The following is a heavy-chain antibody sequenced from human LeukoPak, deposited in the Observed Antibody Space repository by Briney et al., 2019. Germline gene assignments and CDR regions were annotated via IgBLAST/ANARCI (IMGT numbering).Heavy chain of an antibody. CDR3: ATQQLARFVLRFQH. D-gene: IGHD6-13*01. Sequence: GASVKVSCKVSGYTLTELSMHWVRQAPGKGLEWMGRFDPEDGETIYAQKFQGRVTMTEDTSTNTAYMELSSLRSEDTAVYYCATQQLARFVLRFQHWGQGTLVTVSS. CDR2: FDPEDGET. V-gene: IGHV1-24*01. CDR1: GYTLTELS. J-gene: IGHJ1*01.